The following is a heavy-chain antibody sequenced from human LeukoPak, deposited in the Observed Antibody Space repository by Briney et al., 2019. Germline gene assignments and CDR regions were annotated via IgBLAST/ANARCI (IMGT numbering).Heavy chain of an antibody. CDR2: IIPIPEQT. Sequence: ASVKLSCKASGRTFSNYAISWVRQAPGQGLEWMGRIIPIPEQTNYAQKFQGRVTITADNSTSTAYMELSSLRSEDTAVYYCARDGFGELYYWFDPWGQGTLVTVSS. D-gene: IGHD3-10*01. J-gene: IGHJ5*02. CDR1: GRTFSNYA. CDR3: ARDGFGELYYWFDP. V-gene: IGHV1-69*04.